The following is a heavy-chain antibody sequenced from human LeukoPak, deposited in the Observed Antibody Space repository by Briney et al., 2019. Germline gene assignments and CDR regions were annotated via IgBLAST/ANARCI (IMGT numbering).Heavy chain of an antibody. D-gene: IGHD5-18*01. V-gene: IGHV4-39*07. CDR1: GGSISNSDYY. J-gene: IGHJ4*02. Sequence: SETLSLTCTVSGGSISNSDYYWGWIRQPPGRGLEWIGTISYTGSTYYNPSLKSRVTISVDTSKNQLSLKLTSVIAADTAVYFCARDRDTAIFGDYWGQGTLVTVSS. CDR3: ARDRDTAIFGDY. CDR2: ISYTGST.